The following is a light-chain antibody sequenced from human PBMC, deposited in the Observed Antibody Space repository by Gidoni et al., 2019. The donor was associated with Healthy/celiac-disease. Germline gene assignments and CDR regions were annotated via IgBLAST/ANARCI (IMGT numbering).Light chain of an antibody. Sequence: DIVMIQSPDSLAVSLGERATINCKSSQSVLYSSNNKNYLAWYQQKPGQPPKLLIYWASTRESGVPDRFSGSGSGTDCTLTISNLQAEDVAVYYCQQYYSTPQTFGQXTKVEIK. J-gene: IGKJ1*01. CDR3: QQYYSTPQT. V-gene: IGKV4-1*01. CDR2: WAS. CDR1: QSVLYSSNNKNY.